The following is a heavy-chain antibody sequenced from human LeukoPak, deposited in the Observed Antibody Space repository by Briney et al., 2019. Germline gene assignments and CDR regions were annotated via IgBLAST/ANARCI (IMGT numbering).Heavy chain of an antibody. CDR2: INAGNGNT. J-gene: IGHJ3*02. Sequence: ASVTVSCKASGYTFTSYAMHWLRQAPGQRLEWMGWINAGNGNTKRSQKFQGRVTITRDTAASTAYMELSSLRSEDTAVYYCARELWANDAFDIWGQGTMVTVSS. CDR1: GYTFTSYA. D-gene: IGHD3-10*01. V-gene: IGHV1-3*01. CDR3: ARELWANDAFDI.